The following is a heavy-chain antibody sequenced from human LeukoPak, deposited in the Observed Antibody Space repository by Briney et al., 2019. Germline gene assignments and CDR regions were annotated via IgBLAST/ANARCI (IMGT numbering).Heavy chain of an antibody. CDR2: IRYDGSNK. V-gene: IGHV3-30*02. Sequence: GGSLRLSCAASGFTFTSYGMSWVRPAPRKGLEWVAFIRYDGSNKYYADSVKGRFTISRDNSKNTLYLQMNSLRAEDTAVYYCAPGPDIVATDDYWGQGTLVTVSS. CDR1: GFTFTSYG. J-gene: IGHJ4*02. CDR3: APGPDIVATDDY. D-gene: IGHD5-12*01.